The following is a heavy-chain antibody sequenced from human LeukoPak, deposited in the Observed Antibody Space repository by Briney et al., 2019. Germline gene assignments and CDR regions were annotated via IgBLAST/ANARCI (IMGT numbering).Heavy chain of an antibody. J-gene: IGHJ3*02. Sequence: PSETLSLTCTVSGYSISSGYYWGWIRQPPGKGLEWIGSIYHSGSTYYNPSLKSRVTISVDTSKNQFSLKLSSVTAADTAVYYCARDYSDRRAFDIWGQGTMVTVSS. CDR1: GYSISSGYY. V-gene: IGHV4-38-2*02. D-gene: IGHD1-26*01. CDR3: ARDYSDRRAFDI. CDR2: IYHSGST.